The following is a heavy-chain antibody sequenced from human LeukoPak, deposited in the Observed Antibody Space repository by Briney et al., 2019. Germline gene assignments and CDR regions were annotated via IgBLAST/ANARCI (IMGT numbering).Heavy chain of an antibody. D-gene: IGHD2-2*01. CDR2: ISSSGSTI. Sequence: GGSLRLSCAASGFTFSDYCMSWIRQAPGKGLEWVSYISSSGSTIYYADSVKGRFTISRDNAKNSLYLQMNSLRAEDTAVYYCAREEIVVVPAAMNWFDPWGQGTLVTVSS. CDR3: AREEIVVVPAAMNWFDP. V-gene: IGHV3-11*01. CDR1: GFTFSDYC. J-gene: IGHJ5*02.